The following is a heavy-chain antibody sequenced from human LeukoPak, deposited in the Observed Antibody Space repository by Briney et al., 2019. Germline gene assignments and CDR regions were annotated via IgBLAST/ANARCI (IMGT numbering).Heavy chain of an antibody. CDR2: INPNSGVT. CDR1: GYTFTGYY. CDR3: ARKDSCYDSSAYDY. V-gene: IGHV1-2*02. D-gene: IGHD3-22*01. J-gene: IGHJ4*02. Sequence: ASVKVSCKASGYTFTGYYIHWVRQAPGQGLEWMGWINPNSGVTIYAQNFQGRVTMTRDTSISTAYVELSRLRSDDTAVYYCARKDSCYDSSAYDYWGQGTLVTVSS.